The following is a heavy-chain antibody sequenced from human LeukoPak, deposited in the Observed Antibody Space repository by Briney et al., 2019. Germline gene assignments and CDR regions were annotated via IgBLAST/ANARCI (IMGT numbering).Heavy chain of an antibody. V-gene: IGHV4-34*01. CDR2: INHSGST. J-gene: IGHJ4*02. CDR1: GGSFSGYY. CDR3: ARARCRSSTSCPFDY. D-gene: IGHD2-2*01. Sequence: SETLSVTCAVYGGSFSGYYWSWIRQPPGKGLEWIGEINHSGSTNYNPSLKSRVTISVDTSKNQFSLKLSSVTAADTAVYYCARARCRSSTSCPFDYWGQGTLVTVSS.